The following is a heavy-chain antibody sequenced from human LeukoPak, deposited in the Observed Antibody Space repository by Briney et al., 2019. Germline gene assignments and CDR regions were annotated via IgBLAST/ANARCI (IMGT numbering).Heavy chain of an antibody. D-gene: IGHD3-16*01. Sequence: PGGSLRLSCAASGFTFSTYVVNWVRQAPGKGLEWVAVIWYDGSNKYYADSVKGRFTISRDNSKNTLYLQMNSLRAEDTAVYYCARDQEGGFDYWGQGTLVTVSS. CDR3: ARDQEGGFDY. V-gene: IGHV3-33*07. CDR2: IWYDGSNK. CDR1: GFTFSTYV. J-gene: IGHJ4*02.